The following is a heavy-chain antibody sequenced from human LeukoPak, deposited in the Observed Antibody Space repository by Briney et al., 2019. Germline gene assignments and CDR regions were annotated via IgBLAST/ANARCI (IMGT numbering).Heavy chain of an antibody. CDR1: GYTFTSYG. Sequence: ASVKVSCKASGYTFTSYGISWVRQAPGQGLEWMGWISAYNGNTNYAQKLQGRVTMTTDTSTSTAYMELRSLRSDDTAVCYCARDDYGGNRGHAFDIWGQGTMVTVSS. CDR2: ISAYNGNT. D-gene: IGHD4-23*01. V-gene: IGHV1-18*01. J-gene: IGHJ3*02. CDR3: ARDDYGGNRGHAFDI.